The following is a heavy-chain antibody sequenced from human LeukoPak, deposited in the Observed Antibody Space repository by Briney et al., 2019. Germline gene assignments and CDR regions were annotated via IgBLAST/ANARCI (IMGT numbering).Heavy chain of an antibody. V-gene: IGHV4-59*01. Sequence: SETLSLTCTVSGGSISSYYWSWIRQPPGKGLGWIGYIYYSESTNYNPSLKSRVAISVDTSKNQFSLKLSSVTAADTAVYYCARGAATIFGVVIKAFDYWGQGTLVTVSS. CDR1: GGSISSYY. CDR3: ARGAATIFGVVIKAFDY. CDR2: IYYSEST. D-gene: IGHD3-3*01. J-gene: IGHJ4*02.